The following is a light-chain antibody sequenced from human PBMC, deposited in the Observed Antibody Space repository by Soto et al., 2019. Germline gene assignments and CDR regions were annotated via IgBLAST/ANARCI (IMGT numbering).Light chain of an antibody. Sequence: DIQMTQSPSTLSASVGDRVTITCRASQRISSWLAWYQQKPGKAPKLLIYDASSLESGVPTRFSGSGSGTDFTLTISSRQPDDFATYYCQQYNSYSWTLGQGTKVEIK. CDR2: DAS. CDR3: QQYNSYSWT. V-gene: IGKV1-5*01. CDR1: QRISSW. J-gene: IGKJ1*01.